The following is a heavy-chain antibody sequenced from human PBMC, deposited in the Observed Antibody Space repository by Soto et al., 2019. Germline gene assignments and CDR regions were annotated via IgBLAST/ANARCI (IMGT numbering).Heavy chain of an antibody. D-gene: IGHD3-3*01. CDR3: ARHSRSITIFGVVTSNWFDP. V-gene: IGHV4-39*01. CDR1: GGSISSSSYY. CDR2: IYYSGST. Sequence: TSETLSLTCTVSGGSISSSSYYWGWIRQPPGKGLEWIGSIYYSGSTYYNPSLKSRVTISVDTSKNQFSLKLSSVTAADTAVYYCARHSRSITIFGVVTSNWFDPWGQGTLVTVSS. J-gene: IGHJ5*02.